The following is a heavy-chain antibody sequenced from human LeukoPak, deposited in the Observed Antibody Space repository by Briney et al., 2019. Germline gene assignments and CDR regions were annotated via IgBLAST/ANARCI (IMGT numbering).Heavy chain of an antibody. CDR1: GFTFSSYG. Sequence: PGGSLRLSCAASGFTFSSYGMHWVRQAPGKGLEWVAVIWHDGSNKYYADSVKGRFTISRDNSKNTLYLQMNNLRAEDTAVYYCAREDYYDSSGYYEYRAFDIWGQGTMVTVSS. CDR3: AREDYYDSSGYYEYRAFDI. CDR2: IWHDGSNK. J-gene: IGHJ3*02. V-gene: IGHV3-33*08. D-gene: IGHD3-22*01.